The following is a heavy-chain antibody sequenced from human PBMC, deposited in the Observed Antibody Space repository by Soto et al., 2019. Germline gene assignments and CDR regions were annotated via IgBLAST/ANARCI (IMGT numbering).Heavy chain of an antibody. CDR2: IIPYNGHT. CDR1: DYIFTGYG. CDR3: WRGGSGYHTGRGFSGTMDV. J-gene: IGHJ6*03. D-gene: IGHD3-22*01. Sequence: QAQVVQSGDEVKKPGASVKVSCKASDYIFTGYGISWVRQAPGQGLEWLGWIIPYNGHTELAQRFQGRLTLTTEKATTIAFMELSNLRSDDTAVYYCWRGGSGYHTGRGFSGTMDVWGKVNKVTVSS. V-gene: IGHV1-18*04.